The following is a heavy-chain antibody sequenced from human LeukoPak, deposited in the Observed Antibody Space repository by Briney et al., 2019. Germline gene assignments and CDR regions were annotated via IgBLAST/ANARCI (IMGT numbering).Heavy chain of an antibody. CDR2: ISGSGGST. Sequence: GGSLRLSCAASGFTFSDYYMSWIRQAPGKGLEWVSAISGSGGSTYYADSVKGRFTISRDNSKNTLYLQMNSLRAEDTAVYYCAKAGQQLVPYYGMDVWGQGTTVTVSS. CDR3: AKAGQQLVPYYGMDV. D-gene: IGHD6-13*01. J-gene: IGHJ6*02. CDR1: GFTFSDYY. V-gene: IGHV3-23*01.